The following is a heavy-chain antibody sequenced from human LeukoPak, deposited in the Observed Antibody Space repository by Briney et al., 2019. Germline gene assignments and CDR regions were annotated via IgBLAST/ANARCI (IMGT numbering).Heavy chain of an antibody. V-gene: IGHV4-30-2*01. CDR3: ARGSNYYDSSGYCFDY. D-gene: IGHD3-22*01. CDR2: IYHSGST. J-gene: IGHJ4*02. CDR1: GGSISSGGYS. Sequence: SETLSLTCAVSGGSISSGGYSWSWIRQPPGKGLEWIGYIYHSGSTYYNPSLKSRVTISVDRSKNQFSLKLSSATAADTAVYYCARGSNYYDSSGYCFDYWGQGTLVTVSS.